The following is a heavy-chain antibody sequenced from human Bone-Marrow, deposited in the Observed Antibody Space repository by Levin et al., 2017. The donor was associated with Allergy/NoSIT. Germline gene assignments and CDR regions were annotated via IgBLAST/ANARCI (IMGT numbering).Heavy chain of an antibody. D-gene: IGHD1-14*01. V-gene: IGHV3-53*01. Sequence: GESLKISCVVSGFTITHYYVTWVRQAPGKGLEWISVIYKDGDTYYADSVKGRFTISRDTAKNTVYLQMNSLRGEDTAVYFCAREVSVTGQLDYWGQGTLVAVSS. CDR1: GFTITHYY. J-gene: IGHJ4*02. CDR3: AREVSVTGQLDY. CDR2: IYKDGDT.